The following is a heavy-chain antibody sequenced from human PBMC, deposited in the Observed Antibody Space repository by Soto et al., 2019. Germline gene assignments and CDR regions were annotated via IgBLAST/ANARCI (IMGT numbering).Heavy chain of an antibody. CDR2: IYCSGST. V-gene: IGHV4-31*03. J-gene: IGHJ6*02. CDR1: GGSISSGGYY. CDR3: ARGGRFGIYGMDV. Sequence: PSETLSLTCTVSGGSISSGGYYWSWIRQHPGKGLEWIGYIYCSGSTYYNPSLKSRVTISVDTSKNQFSLKLSSVTAADTAVYYCARGGRFGIYGMDVWGQGTTVTVSS. D-gene: IGHD3-10*01.